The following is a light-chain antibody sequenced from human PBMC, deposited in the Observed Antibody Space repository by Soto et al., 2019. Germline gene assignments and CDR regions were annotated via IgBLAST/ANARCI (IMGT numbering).Light chain of an antibody. CDR2: GAS. J-gene: IGKJ3*01. Sequence: EIVLTQSPGTLSLSPGERATLSCRASQSLSSSYLAWYQQNPGQAPRLLIYGASSRATGIPNRFSGSGSGTHFTLTISRLEPEDFAVYYCQQYGSSPLFAFGPGTKMDIK. CDR1: QSLSSSY. V-gene: IGKV3-20*01. CDR3: QQYGSSPLFA.